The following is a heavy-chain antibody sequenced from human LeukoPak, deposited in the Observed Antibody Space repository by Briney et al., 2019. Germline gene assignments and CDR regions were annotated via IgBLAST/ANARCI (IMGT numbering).Heavy chain of an antibody. CDR1: GGSISSYY. CDR3: ARGNEYGDTFDY. V-gene: IGHV4-38-2*02. CDR2: IYHSGST. J-gene: IGHJ4*02. D-gene: IGHD4-17*01. Sequence: SETLSLTCTVSGGSISSYYWSWIRQPPGKGLEWIGSIYHSGSTYYNPSLKSRVTISVDTSKNQFSLKLSSVTAADTAVYYCARGNEYGDTFDYWGQGTLVTVSS.